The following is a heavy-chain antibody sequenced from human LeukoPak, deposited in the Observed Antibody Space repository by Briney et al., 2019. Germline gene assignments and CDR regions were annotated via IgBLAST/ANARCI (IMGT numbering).Heavy chain of an antibody. V-gene: IGHV4-39*01. Sequence: SETLSLTCTVSDDSTNNGDYYWGWIRQSPGKGLEYIGSIYYGGGTWYNPSLKSRVTISIDTSRRQFSLRVTSMTTPDTAVYYCARQVHSRGWMDQWGQGILVTVSS. J-gene: IGHJ4*02. CDR2: IYYGGGT. CDR1: DDSTNNGDYY. D-gene: IGHD2-2*01. CDR3: ARQVHSRGWMDQ.